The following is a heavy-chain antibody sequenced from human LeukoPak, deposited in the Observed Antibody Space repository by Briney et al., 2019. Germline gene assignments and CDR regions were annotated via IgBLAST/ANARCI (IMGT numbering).Heavy chain of an antibody. CDR1: GGSFSGCY. D-gene: IGHD2-8*01. Sequence: SETLSLTCAVYGGSFSGCYWSWIRQPPGKGLEWIGEINHSGSTNYNPSLKSRVTISVDTSKNQFSLKLSSVTAADTAVYYCARAPGMVYAIGVSGVDYWGQGTLVTVSS. CDR3: ARAPGMVYAIGVSGVDY. V-gene: IGHV4-34*01. CDR2: INHSGST. J-gene: IGHJ4*02.